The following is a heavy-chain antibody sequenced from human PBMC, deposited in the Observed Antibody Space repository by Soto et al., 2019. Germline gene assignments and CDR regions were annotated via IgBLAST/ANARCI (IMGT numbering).Heavy chain of an antibody. Sequence: EVPLLESGGGLVQPGGSLGLSCAASGFSFSSYAMSWVRQAPGKGLEWVSSISGSGGNTYYADSVKGRFTISRDNSTNTLYLQLNSLRAEDTAVYYCATRQYSSGIWGFDCWGQGTPVTVSS. CDR1: GFSFSSYA. D-gene: IGHD6-19*01. CDR3: ATRQYSSGIWGFDC. J-gene: IGHJ4*02. V-gene: IGHV3-23*01. CDR2: ISGSGGNT.